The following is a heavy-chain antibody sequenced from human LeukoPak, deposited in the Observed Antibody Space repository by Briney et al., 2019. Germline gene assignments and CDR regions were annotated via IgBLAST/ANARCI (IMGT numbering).Heavy chain of an antibody. J-gene: IGHJ4*02. Sequence: GGSLRLPCAASGFTISSYVMSWVRQAPGKGLEWVSSISDSGGNTYYADSVKGRFTISRDNSKNTLYLQMNSLRVEDTAIYYCAKDGAQVGVTFDYWGQGTLVTVSS. CDR3: AKDGAQVGVTFDY. CDR1: GFTISSYV. D-gene: IGHD1-26*01. V-gene: IGHV3-23*01. CDR2: ISDSGGNT.